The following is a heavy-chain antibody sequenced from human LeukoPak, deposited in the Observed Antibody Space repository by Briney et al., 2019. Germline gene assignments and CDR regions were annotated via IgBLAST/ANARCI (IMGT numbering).Heavy chain of an antibody. D-gene: IGHD3-9*01. CDR3: AKEWSHILTVNWYFDL. V-gene: IGHV3-23*01. J-gene: IGHJ2*01. CDR1: GFTFSSYG. Sequence: PGGSLRLSCAASGFTFSSYGMSWVRQAPGKGLEWVSAISGSGGSTYYADSVKGRFTISRDNSKNTLYLQMNSLRAEDTAVYYCAKEWSHILTVNWYFDLWGRGTLVTVSS. CDR2: ISGSGGST.